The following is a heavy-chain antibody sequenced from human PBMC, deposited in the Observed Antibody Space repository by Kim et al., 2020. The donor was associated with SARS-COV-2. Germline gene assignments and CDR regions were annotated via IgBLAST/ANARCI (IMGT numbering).Heavy chain of an antibody. J-gene: IGHJ5*02. CDR2: IHYSGST. D-gene: IGHD7-27*01. CDR3: SAIEPGVTWCDP. Sequence: SETLSLTCTVSGGSIRTGYCSWFRQPPEKGLECIGYIHYSGSTHYNPSLLIRIILSVDPFKNQFSLRLTSVTATDTAVNYCSAIEPGVTWCDPSGQG. CDR1: GGSIRTGY. V-gene: IGHV4-59*12.